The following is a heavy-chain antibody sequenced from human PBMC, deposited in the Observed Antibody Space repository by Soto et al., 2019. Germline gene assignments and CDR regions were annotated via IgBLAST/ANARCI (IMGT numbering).Heavy chain of an antibody. J-gene: IGHJ5*02. Sequence: PSETLSLTCTVSGGSISSGGYYWSWIRQHPGKGLEWIGYIYYSGSTYYNPSLKSRVTISVDTSKNQFSLKLSSVTAADTAVYYCAVQSTYYYGSGSLNWFDPWGQGTLATVSS. D-gene: IGHD3-10*01. CDR3: AVQSTYYYGSGSLNWFDP. CDR2: IYYSGST. V-gene: IGHV4-31*03. CDR1: GGSISSGGYY.